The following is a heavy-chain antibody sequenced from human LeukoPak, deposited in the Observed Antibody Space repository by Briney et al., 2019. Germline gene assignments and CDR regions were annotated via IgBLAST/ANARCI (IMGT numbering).Heavy chain of an antibody. Sequence: GGSLRLSCTASGFTFGDYAMSWFRQAPGKGLEWVSVIYSGGSTYYADSVKGRFTISRDNSKNTLYLQMNSLRAEDTAVYYCAREPFDFRNAFDIWGQGTMVTVSS. CDR2: IYSGGST. V-gene: IGHV3-66*01. D-gene: IGHD3/OR15-3a*01. CDR3: AREPFDFRNAFDI. CDR1: GFTFGDYA. J-gene: IGHJ3*02.